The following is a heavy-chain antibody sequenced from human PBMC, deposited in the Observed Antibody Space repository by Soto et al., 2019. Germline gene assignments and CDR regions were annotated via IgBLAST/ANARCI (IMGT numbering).Heavy chain of an antibody. V-gene: IGHV3-33*01. D-gene: IGHD3-22*01. J-gene: IGHJ4*02. CDR2: IWYGGNNK. CDR3: ARGGYYDTSGYYSTSYYFDY. CDR1: GFTFSSYG. Sequence: QVQLVESGGGVVQPGRSLRLSCEASGFTFSSYGMHWVRQAPGKGLEWVAVIWYGGNNKYYADSVKGRFTISRDNSKNTLFLQMNSLRAEDTSVYHCARGGYYDTSGYYSTSYYFDYWGQGTLVTVSS.